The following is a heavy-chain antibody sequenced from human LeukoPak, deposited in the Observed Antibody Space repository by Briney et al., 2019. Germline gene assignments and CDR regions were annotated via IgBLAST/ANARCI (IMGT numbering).Heavy chain of an antibody. Sequence: ASVKVSCKASGYTFTGYYMHWVRQAPGQGLEWMGWINPNSGGTNYAQKFQGRVTMARDTSISTAYMELSRLRSDDTAVYYCARADGYNYPGYDYWGQGTLVTVSS. CDR2: INPNSGGT. J-gene: IGHJ4*02. CDR1: GYTFTGYY. CDR3: ARADGYNYPGYDY. D-gene: IGHD5-24*01. V-gene: IGHV1-2*02.